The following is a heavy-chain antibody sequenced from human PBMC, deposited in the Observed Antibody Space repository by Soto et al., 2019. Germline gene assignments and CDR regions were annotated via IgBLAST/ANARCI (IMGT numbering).Heavy chain of an antibody. CDR3: ARQSDYSGAYWPY. J-gene: IGHJ4*02. CDR2: IYPGDSDA. Sequence: GESLKISCKGSGYRFTSYWIGWVRQMPGKGLEWVGIIYPGDSDARYSPSFQGQVTISVDKSNNTAYLHWSRLKAPDTAIYYCARQSDYSGAYWPYWGQGTLVTVSS. V-gene: IGHV5-51*01. CDR1: GYRFTSYW. D-gene: IGHD1-26*01.